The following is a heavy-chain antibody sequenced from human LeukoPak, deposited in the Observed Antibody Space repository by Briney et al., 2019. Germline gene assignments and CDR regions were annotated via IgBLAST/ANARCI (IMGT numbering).Heavy chain of an antibody. J-gene: IGHJ3*02. CDR2: IYYSGST. Sequence: KASETLSLTCTVSGGSISSYYWSWIRQPTGKGLEWIGYIYYSGSTYYNPSLKSRVTISVDTSKNQFSLKLSSVTAADTAVYYCATDRSMIVAAYAFDIWGQGTMVTVSS. CDR1: GGSISSYY. V-gene: IGHV4-59*06. CDR3: ATDRSMIVAAYAFDI. D-gene: IGHD3-22*01.